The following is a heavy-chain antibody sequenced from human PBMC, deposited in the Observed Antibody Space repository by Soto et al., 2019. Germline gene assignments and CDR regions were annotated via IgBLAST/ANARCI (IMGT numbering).Heavy chain of an antibody. CDR1: GFTFSSYG. Sequence: GGSLRLSCAASGFTFSSYGMHWVRQAPGKGLEWVAVIWYDGSNKYYADSVKGRFTISRDNSKNTLYLQMNSLRAEDTAVYYCARGVRYYGSGSPGMDVWGQGTTVTVSS. J-gene: IGHJ6*02. D-gene: IGHD3-10*01. V-gene: IGHV3-33*01. CDR2: IWYDGSNK. CDR3: ARGVRYYGSGSPGMDV.